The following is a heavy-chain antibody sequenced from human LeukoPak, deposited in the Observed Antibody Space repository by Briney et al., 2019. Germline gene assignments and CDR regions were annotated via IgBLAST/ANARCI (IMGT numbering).Heavy chain of an antibody. Sequence: GGSLRLSCAASGFTFSNNEMNWVRQAPGKGLEWVSSMSRGGNTIYYSDSVKGRFTISRDTAENSLSLQMNSLRAEDTAVYYCARNTGYSYGYFDYWGQGTLVTVSS. V-gene: IGHV3-48*03. D-gene: IGHD5-18*01. CDR1: GFTFSNNE. J-gene: IGHJ4*02. CDR2: MSRGGNTI. CDR3: ARNTGYSYGYFDY.